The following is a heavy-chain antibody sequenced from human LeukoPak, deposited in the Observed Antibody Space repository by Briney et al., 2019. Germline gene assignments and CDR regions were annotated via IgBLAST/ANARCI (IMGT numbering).Heavy chain of an antibody. D-gene: IGHD3-22*01. CDR1: GYTFTGYY. V-gene: IGHV1-2*02. J-gene: IGHJ5*02. CDR2: INPNSGGT. CDR3: ARVRGYDSSGYYGSP. Sequence: ASVKVSCKASGYTFTGYYMHWVRQAPGQGLEWVGWINPNSGGTNYAQKFQGRVTMTRATSIRTAYMELSRLRSDDTAVYYCARVRGYDSSGYYGSPGGQGTLVTVSS.